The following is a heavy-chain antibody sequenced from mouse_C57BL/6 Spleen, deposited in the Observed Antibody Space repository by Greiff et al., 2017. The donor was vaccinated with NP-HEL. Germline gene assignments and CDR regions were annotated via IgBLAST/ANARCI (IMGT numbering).Heavy chain of an antibody. CDR3: ASFFDY. CDR2: IYPGDGDT. J-gene: IGHJ2*01. CDR1: GYAFSSSW. Sequence: VQLQESGPELVKPGASVKISCKASGYAFSSSWMNWVKQRPGKGLEWIGRIYPGDGDTNYNGKFKGKATLTADKSSSTAYMQLSSLTSEDSAVYFCASFFDYWGQGTTLTVSS. V-gene: IGHV1-82*01.